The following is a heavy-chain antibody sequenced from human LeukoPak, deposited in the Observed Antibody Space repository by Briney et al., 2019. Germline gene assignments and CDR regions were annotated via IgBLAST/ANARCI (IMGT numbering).Heavy chain of an antibody. J-gene: IGHJ6*02. CDR3: ARSQSSGPPYYYYYGMDV. D-gene: IGHD3-22*01. V-gene: IGHV1-18*01. Sequence: ASVKVSCKASGYTFTSHGISWVRQAPGQGLEWMGWISAYNGNTNYAQKLQGRVTMTTDTSTSTAYMELRSLRSDDTAVYYCARSQSSGPPYYYYYGMDVWGQGTTVTVSS. CDR1: GYTFTSHG. CDR2: ISAYNGNT.